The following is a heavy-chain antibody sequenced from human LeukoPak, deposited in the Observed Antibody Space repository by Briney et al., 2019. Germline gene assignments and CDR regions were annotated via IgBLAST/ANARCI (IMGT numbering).Heavy chain of an antibody. CDR2: ISGSGGST. D-gene: IGHD5-12*01. Sequence: GGSLRLSCAASGFTFSSYAMSWVRQAPGKGLEWVSAISGSGGSTYYADSVKGRFTISRDNSKNTLCLQMNSLRAEDTAVYYCAKDLYGYVSNWFDPWGQGTLVTVSS. V-gene: IGHV3-23*01. CDR1: GFTFSSYA. CDR3: AKDLYGYVSNWFDP. J-gene: IGHJ5*02.